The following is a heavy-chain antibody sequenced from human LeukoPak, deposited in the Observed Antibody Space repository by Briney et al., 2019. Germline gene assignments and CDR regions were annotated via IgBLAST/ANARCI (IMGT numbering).Heavy chain of an antibody. Sequence: GGSLRLSCAASGFTVSSNYMSWVRQAPGKGLEWVSVIYSGGSTYYADSVKGRFTISRDNSKNTLYLQMNSLRAEDTAVYYSASYPDDAFDIWGQGTMVTVSS. J-gene: IGHJ3*02. CDR2: IYSGGST. CDR1: GFTVSSNY. D-gene: IGHD1-14*01. V-gene: IGHV3-66*01. CDR3: ASYPDDAFDI.